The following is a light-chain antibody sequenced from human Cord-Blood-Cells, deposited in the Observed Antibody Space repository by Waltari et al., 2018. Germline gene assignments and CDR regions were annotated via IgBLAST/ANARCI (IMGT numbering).Light chain of an antibody. J-gene: IGLJ1*01. Sequence: QSALTQPASVSGSPGQSITIPCTGTSSDVGSYNLVSWYQQHPGKAPKLMIYEGSKRPSGVSNSFSGSKSGNTASLTISGLQAEDEADYYCCSYAGSSTFVFGTGTKVTVL. V-gene: IGLV2-23*03. CDR2: EGS. CDR1: SSDVGSYNL. CDR3: CSYAGSSTFV.